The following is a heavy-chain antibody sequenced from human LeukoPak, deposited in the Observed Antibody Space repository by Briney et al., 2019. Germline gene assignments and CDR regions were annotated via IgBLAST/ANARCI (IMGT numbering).Heavy chain of an antibody. Sequence: PSETLSLTCTVSGGSISSYYWSWLRQPPGKGLEWVGYLYYSGSTNYNPSLQSRVTISVDTSKNQFSLKLSSVTAGDTAVYYCVRSGHSGNYLSYFDYWGLGTLVTVAS. J-gene: IGHJ4*02. CDR2: LYYSGST. CDR3: VRSGHSGNYLSYFDY. CDR1: GGSISSYY. D-gene: IGHD1-26*01. V-gene: IGHV4-59*01.